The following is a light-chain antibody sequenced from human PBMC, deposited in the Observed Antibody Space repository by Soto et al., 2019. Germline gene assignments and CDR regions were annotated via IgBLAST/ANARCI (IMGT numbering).Light chain of an antibody. J-gene: IGLJ1*01. V-gene: IGLV2-14*03. CDR3: NSYTSSSTYV. CDR2: DVS. Sequence: QSVLTQPASVSGSPTQSIAISCTGTSSDVGGYDHVSWYQQHPGKAPKLMIYDVSTRPSGVSDRFSGSKSGNTASLTISRLKAEDEADYYCNSYTSSSTYVFGTGIKVTVL. CDR1: SSDVGGYDH.